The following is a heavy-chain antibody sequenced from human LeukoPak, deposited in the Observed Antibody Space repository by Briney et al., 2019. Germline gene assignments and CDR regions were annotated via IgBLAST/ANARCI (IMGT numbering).Heavy chain of an antibody. J-gene: IGHJ2*01. D-gene: IGHD5-18*01. CDR2: ISPGGGPT. CDR1: GFPFSSHG. Sequence: PGGSLRLSCAGSGFPFSSHGMNWVRQAPGKGLEWVSGISPGGGPTYYADSVRGRFSISRDDLKDTLYLQMKNLRAEDTAVYYCAKGGLQTRNWYFALWGRGTLVTVSS. V-gene: IGHV3-23*01. CDR3: AKGGLQTRNWYFAL.